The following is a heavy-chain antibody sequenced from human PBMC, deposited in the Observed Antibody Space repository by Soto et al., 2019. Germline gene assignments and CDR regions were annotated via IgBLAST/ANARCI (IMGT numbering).Heavy chain of an antibody. CDR3: ARAMGGCFDP. CDR2: INHSGST. D-gene: IGHD5-18*01. Sequence: KSSETLSLTCAVYGGSFSGYYWSWIRQPPGKGLEWIGEINHSGSTNYNPSLKSRVTISVDTSKNQFSLKLSSVTAADTAVYYCARAMGGCFDPWGQGTLVTVSS. J-gene: IGHJ5*02. CDR1: GGSFSGYY. V-gene: IGHV4-34*01.